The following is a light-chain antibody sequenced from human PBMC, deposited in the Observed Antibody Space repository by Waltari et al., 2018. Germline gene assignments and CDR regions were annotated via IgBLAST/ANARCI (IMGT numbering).Light chain of an antibody. V-gene: IGKV2-28*01. CDR1: QSLLHSNGYNY. CDR2: LGS. CDR3: MQALQTPRT. Sequence: DIVMTKSPLSLPVTPGEPAPITCRSSQSLLHSNGYNYLDWYLQKPGQAPQLLIYLGSNRASGVPDRFSGSGSGTDFTLKISRVEAEDVGVYYCMQALQTPRTFGQGTKVEIK. J-gene: IGKJ1*01.